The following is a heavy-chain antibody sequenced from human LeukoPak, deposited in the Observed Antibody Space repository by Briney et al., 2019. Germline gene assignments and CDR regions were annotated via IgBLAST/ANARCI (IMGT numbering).Heavy chain of an antibody. D-gene: IGHD2-8*01. CDR1: GGSISSSDYY. CDR3: ARGLYASLYYYYYYMDV. J-gene: IGHJ6*03. V-gene: IGHV4-39*01. Sequence: PSETLSLTCTISGGSISSSDYYWGWIRQPPGKGLEWIGSIYYSGTTYYNPSLKSRVTISVDTSKNQFSLKLSSVTAADTAVYYCARGLYASLYYYYYYMDVWGKGTTVTVSS. CDR2: IYYSGTT.